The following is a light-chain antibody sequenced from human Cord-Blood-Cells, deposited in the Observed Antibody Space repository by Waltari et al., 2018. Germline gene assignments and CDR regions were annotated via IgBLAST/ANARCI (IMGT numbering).Light chain of an antibody. Sequence: QSALTPPASVSGSPGQSITISCTGTSRDVGSSNLVSWYQQHPVKAPKLMIYEGSKRPSGVSNRFSGSKSGNTASLTISGLQAEDEADYYCCSYAGSSTSFGGGTKLTVL. CDR2: EGS. J-gene: IGLJ3*02. CDR1: SRDVGSSNL. V-gene: IGLV2-23*01. CDR3: CSYAGSSTS.